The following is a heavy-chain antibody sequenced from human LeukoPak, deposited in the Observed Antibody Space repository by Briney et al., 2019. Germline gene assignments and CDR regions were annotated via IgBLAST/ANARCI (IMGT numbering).Heavy chain of an antibody. CDR1: GYTFTGYY. CDR2: INPNSGGT. J-gene: IGHJ4*02. V-gene: IGHV1-2*02. CDR3: ARVVDTAMVMDY. Sequence: ASMKVSCKASGYTFTGYYMHWVRQAPGQGLEWMGWINPNSGGTNYAQKFQGRVTMTRDTSISTAYMELSRLRSDDTAVYYCARVVDTAMVMDYWGQGTLVTVSS. D-gene: IGHD5-18*01.